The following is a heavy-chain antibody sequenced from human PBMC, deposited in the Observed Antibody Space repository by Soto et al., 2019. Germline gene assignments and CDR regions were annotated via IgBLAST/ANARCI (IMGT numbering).Heavy chain of an antibody. CDR1: GFTFRSYA. J-gene: IGHJ6*02. Sequence: LRLSCAASGFTFRSYAMSWVRQAPGKGLEWVSAISGSGGSTYYADSVKGRFTISRDNSKNTLYLQMNSLRAEDTAVYYCAKPPRDGSGRPYYGMDVWGQGTTVTVSS. CDR3: AKPPRDGSGRPYYGMDV. V-gene: IGHV3-23*01. D-gene: IGHD3-10*01. CDR2: ISGSGGST.